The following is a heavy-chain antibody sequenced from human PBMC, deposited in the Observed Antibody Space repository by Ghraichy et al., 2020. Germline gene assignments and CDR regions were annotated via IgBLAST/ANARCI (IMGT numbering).Heavy chain of an antibody. CDR1: GGSFSGYY. Sequence: SETLSLTCAVYGGSFSGYYWSWIRQPPGKGLEWIGEINHSGSTNYNPSLKSRVTISVDTSKNQFSLKLSSVTAADTAVYYCARGTGWELLLYNWFDPWGQGTLVTVSS. V-gene: IGHV4-34*01. J-gene: IGHJ5*02. CDR2: INHSGST. CDR3: ARGTGWELLLYNWFDP. D-gene: IGHD1-26*01.